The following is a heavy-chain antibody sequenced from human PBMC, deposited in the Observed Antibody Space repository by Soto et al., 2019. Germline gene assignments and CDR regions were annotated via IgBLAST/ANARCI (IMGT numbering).Heavy chain of an antibody. CDR3: ARRGYDILTGGGYYYYYYMDV. D-gene: IGHD3-9*01. J-gene: IGHJ6*03. CDR1: GGSISSYY. V-gene: IGHV4-59*08. CDR2: IYYSGST. Sequence: SETLSLTCTVSGGSISSYYWSWIRQPPGKGLEWIGYIYYSGSTNYNPSLKSRVTISVDTSKNQFALKLGSVTAADTAVYYCARRGYDILTGGGYYYYYYMDVWGKGTTVTVSS.